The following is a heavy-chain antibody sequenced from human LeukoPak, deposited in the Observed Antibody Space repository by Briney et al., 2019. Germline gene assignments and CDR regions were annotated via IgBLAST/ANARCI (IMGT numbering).Heavy chain of an antibody. V-gene: IGHV3-30*04. Sequence: AGSLRLSCAASGLTLSSYAMHWVRQAPGKGLEWVAVISYDGSNNYYPGSVEGRFTISRDNSKNTLYLRTNSLRAEDTSVYYSARKGTGGYDLLGLDYGMDVWGQGTTVTASS. D-gene: IGHD2-8*02. J-gene: IGHJ6*02. CDR3: ARKGTGGYDLLGLDYGMDV. CDR1: GLTLSSYA. CDR2: ISYDGSNN.